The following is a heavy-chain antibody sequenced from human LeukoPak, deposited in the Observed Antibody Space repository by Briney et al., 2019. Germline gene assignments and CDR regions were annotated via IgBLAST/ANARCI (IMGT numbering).Heavy chain of an antibody. CDR2: ISGSGGST. CDR3: AKDDCSGGSCYSFDY. Sequence: RGSLRLSCAASGFTFSSYAMSWVRQAPGKGLEWVSAISGSGGSTYYADSVKGRFTISRDNSKNTLYLQMNSLRAEDTAVYYCAKDDCSGGSCYSFDYWGQGTLVTVSS. CDR1: GFTFSSYA. D-gene: IGHD2-15*01. J-gene: IGHJ4*02. V-gene: IGHV3-23*01.